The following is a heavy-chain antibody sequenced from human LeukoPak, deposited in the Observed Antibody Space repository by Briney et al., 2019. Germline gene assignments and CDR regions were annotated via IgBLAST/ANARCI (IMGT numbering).Heavy chain of an antibody. D-gene: IGHD2-2*01. CDR2: IYTSGST. CDR3: ARALSDPIVVVPAAPPYNWFDP. J-gene: IGHJ5*02. CDR1: GGSISSYY. Sequence: PSETLSLTCTVSGGSISSYYWSWIRQPAGKGLEWIGRIYTSGSTNYNPSLKSRVTISVDTSKNQFSLKLSSVTAADTAVYYCARALSDPIVVVPAAPPYNWFDPWGQGTLVTVSS. V-gene: IGHV4-4*07.